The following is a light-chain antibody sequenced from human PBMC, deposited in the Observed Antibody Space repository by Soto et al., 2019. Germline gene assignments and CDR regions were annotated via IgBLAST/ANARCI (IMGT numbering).Light chain of an antibody. Sequence: QSVLTQPPSVSGAPGQRVTISCSGSSSNIGNNAVNWYQQLPGKAPRALIYYDDLLPSGVSKRFSGSKSGTSVSLAISGLQSDDEAEYYCASWDDTLSGVVFGGGTKLTVL. CDR2: YDD. V-gene: IGLV1-36*01. CDR3: ASWDDTLSGVV. CDR1: SSNIGNNA. J-gene: IGLJ3*02.